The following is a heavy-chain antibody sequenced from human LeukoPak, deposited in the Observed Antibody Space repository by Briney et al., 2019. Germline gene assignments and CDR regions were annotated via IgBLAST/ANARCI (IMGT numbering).Heavy chain of an antibody. V-gene: IGHV4-59*01. Sequence: SETLSLTCTVSGGSISSYYWSWIRQPPGKGLEWIGYIYYSGSTNYNPSLKSRVTISVDTSKNQFSLKVSSVTAADTAVYYCARETRYCSGGSCYEPFDYWGQGTLVTASS. CDR3: ARETRYCSGGSCYEPFDY. D-gene: IGHD2-15*01. CDR2: IYYSGST. CDR1: GGSISSYY. J-gene: IGHJ4*02.